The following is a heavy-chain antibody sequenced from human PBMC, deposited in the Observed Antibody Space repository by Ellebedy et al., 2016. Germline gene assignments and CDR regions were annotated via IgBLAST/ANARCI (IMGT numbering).Heavy chain of an antibody. J-gene: IGHJ4*02. V-gene: IGHV3-23*01. Sequence: GESLKISXAASGFTFSSYAMSWVRQAPGKGLEWVSAISGSGGSTYYADSVKGRFTISRDNSKNTLYLQMNSLRAEDTAVYYCAKDFSYYDSSGYYLVYWGQGTLVTVSS. D-gene: IGHD3-22*01. CDR1: GFTFSSYA. CDR3: AKDFSYYDSSGYYLVY. CDR2: ISGSGGST.